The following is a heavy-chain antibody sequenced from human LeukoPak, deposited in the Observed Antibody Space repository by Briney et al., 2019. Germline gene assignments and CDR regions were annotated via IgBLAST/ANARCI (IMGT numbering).Heavy chain of an antibody. Sequence: GGSLRLSCAASGFTFSSYGMHWVRQAPGKGLEWVAVIWYDGSNKYYADSVKGRFTISRDNSKNTLYLQMNSLRAEDTAVYYCARDSTHLPVAGYFDYWGQGTLVTVSS. CDR1: GFTFSSYG. V-gene: IGHV3-33*01. CDR2: IWYDGSNK. J-gene: IGHJ4*02. CDR3: ARDSTHLPVAGYFDY. D-gene: IGHD6-19*01.